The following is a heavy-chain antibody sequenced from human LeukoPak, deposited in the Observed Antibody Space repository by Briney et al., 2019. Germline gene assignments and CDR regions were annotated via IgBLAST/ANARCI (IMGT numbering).Heavy chain of an antibody. CDR1: GLIFSNYW. J-gene: IGHJ3*02. V-gene: IGHV3-7*03. Sequence: GGSLRLSCAASGLIFSNYWMTWVRQAPGKGLEWVANIKEDGSETYYVDSVKGRFTISRDNDKNTLYLQMNSLRAEDTAVYYCARMDAFDIWGQGTMVTVSS. CDR2: IKEDGSET. CDR3: ARMDAFDI.